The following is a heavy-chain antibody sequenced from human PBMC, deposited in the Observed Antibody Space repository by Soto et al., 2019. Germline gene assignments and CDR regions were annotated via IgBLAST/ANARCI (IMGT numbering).Heavy chain of an antibody. J-gene: IGHJ3*02. D-gene: IGHD6-19*01. CDR1: GGVFSSYG. Sequence: PGGSLRLSCAASGGVFSSYGMSWVRQAPGKGLEWVSAISGSGSTAYYADSVKGRFIFSRDNPKNTMYLQMNSLRAEDTAVYFCAKTTDGWFSAFEIWGQGTVVTVSS. CDR3: AKTTDGWFSAFEI. V-gene: IGHV3-23*01. CDR2: ISGSGSTA.